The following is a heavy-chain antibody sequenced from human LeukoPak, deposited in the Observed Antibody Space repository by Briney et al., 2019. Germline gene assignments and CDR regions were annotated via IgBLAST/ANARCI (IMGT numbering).Heavy chain of an antibody. V-gene: IGHV3-53*01. D-gene: IGHD3-9*01. CDR1: GFTVSSHC. J-gene: IGHJ6*04. CDR2: LYSGGRT. Sequence: GGSLRLSRAASGFTVSSHCMSWVRQAPGKGLEWVSVLYSGGRTYYADSVKGRFTISRDNSKNTLYLQMNSLRAEDTAVYYCARERRPYDILAGSNYYYGMDVWGKGTTVTVSS. CDR3: ARERRPYDILAGSNYYYGMDV.